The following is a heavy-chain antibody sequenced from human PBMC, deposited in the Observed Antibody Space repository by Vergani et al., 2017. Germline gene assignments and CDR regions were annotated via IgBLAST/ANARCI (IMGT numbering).Heavy chain of an antibody. V-gene: IGHV4-59*01. CDR1: GGPISSYY. Sequence: QVQLQESGQGLVKPSQTLSLTCTVPGGPISSYYWSWIRQPPGKGLEWIGYSYYSGSTNYNPSLKSRVTMSVETSKNQFSLKLSAVTAADTAVYYCARGTVTTEYFDPWGQGTPVTVSS. CDR3: ARGTVTTEYFDP. CDR2: SYYSGST. D-gene: IGHD4-17*01. J-gene: IGHJ5*02.